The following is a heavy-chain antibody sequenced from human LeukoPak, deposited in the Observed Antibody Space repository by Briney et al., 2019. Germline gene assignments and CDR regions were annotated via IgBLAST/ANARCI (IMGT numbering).Heavy chain of an antibody. D-gene: IGHD3-10*01. V-gene: IGHV3-20*04. J-gene: IGHJ2*01. CDR1: GFTFDDYG. Sequence: GGSLRLSCAASGFTFDDYGMSWVRQAPGKGLEWVSGINWNGGSTGYADSVKGRFTISRDNAKNSLYLQMNRLRDEDTAVYYCARELRVGTAFDLWGRGTLVTVSS. CDR3: ARELRVGTAFDL. CDR2: INWNGGST.